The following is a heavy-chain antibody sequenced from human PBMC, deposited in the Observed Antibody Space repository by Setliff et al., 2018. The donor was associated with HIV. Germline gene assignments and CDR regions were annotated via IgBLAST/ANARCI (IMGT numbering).Heavy chain of an antibody. CDR3: AKGFRPVDTALVSGPTY. Sequence: LRLSCAASGFTFSSYAMSWVRQTPEMGLEWVSIITSGGSTYYADSAKGRFIISRDNSQNTLYLQMNSLRADDTAIYYCAKGFRPVDTALVSGPTYWGQGIRVTVSS. J-gene: IGHJ4*02. CDR2: ITSGGST. CDR1: GFTFSSYA. V-gene: IGHV3-23*01. D-gene: IGHD5-18*01.